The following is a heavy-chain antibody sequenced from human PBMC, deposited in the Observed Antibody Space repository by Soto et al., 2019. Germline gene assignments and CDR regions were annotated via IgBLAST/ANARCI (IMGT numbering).Heavy chain of an antibody. J-gene: IGHJ4*02. Sequence: ASVKVSCKASGGTFSSYAISWVRQAPGQGLEWMGGIIPIFGTANYAQKFQGRVTITADKSTSTAYMELSSLRSEDTAVYYCARDRSGYSGFGPVFLSGPFDYWGQGTLVTVSS. CDR2: IIPIFGTA. D-gene: IGHD5-12*01. V-gene: IGHV1-69*06. CDR1: GGTFSSYA. CDR3: ARDRSGYSGFGPVFLSGPFDY.